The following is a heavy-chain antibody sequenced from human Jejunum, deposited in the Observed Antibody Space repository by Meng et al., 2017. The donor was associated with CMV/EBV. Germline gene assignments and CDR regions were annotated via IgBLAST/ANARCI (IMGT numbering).Heavy chain of an antibody. J-gene: IGHJ4*02. CDR2: IYWNDDK. D-gene: IGHD5-24*01. CDR1: SLNTIRVG. Sequence: SLNTIRVGVAWIRQPPGKALEWLAHIYWNDDKRYSPFLKSRLSIATDPSKNQVLLTMTNMDPVDTATYYCARLEMVLVPPSILIASWGQGTLVTVSS. CDR3: ARLEMVLVPPSILIAS. V-gene: IGHV2-5*01.